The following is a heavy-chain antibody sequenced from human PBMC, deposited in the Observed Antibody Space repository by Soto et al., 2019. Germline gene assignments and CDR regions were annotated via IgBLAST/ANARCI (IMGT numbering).Heavy chain of an antibody. CDR3: TTGVTVTYYSCHY. V-gene: IGHV3-15*01. CDR1: GFTFRNAW. D-gene: IGHD3-22*01. CDR2: IKSETDGGTT. Sequence: GGSLRLSCVASGFTFRNAWMSWVRQAPGKGLEWVGRIKSETDGGTTDYAAPVKGRFTISRDDSKNMLYLQMNSLKTEDTAVYFCTTGVTVTYYSCHYWGQGTLVTVSS. J-gene: IGHJ4*02.